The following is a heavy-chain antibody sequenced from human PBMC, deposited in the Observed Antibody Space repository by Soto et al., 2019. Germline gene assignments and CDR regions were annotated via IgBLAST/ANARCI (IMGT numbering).Heavy chain of an antibody. J-gene: IGHJ6*01. CDR3: ARVYCSTTTCYGYYAMDV. D-gene: IGHD2-2*01. CDR2: INAGDGNT. V-gene: IGHV1-3*01. CDR1: GYTFTNYA. Sequence: QVQLVQSGAEVKKPGASVKVSCEAFGYTFTNYAMHWVRQAPGQGLEWMGWINAGDGNTKYSQKFQDRVTITRDTSASTAYMELSSLRSEDTAVYYCARVYCSTTTCYGYYAMDVW.